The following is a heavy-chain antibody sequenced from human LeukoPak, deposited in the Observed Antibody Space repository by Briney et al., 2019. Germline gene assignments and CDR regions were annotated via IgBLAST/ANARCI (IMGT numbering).Heavy chain of an antibody. D-gene: IGHD3-22*01. V-gene: IGHV1-8*01. CDR2: MNPNSGNT. CDR3: ARMSYYDSSGDNWFDP. CDR1: GYTFTSYD. J-gene: IGHJ5*02. Sequence: ASVKVSCKASGYTFTSYDINWVRQATGQGLEWMGWMNPNSGNTGYAQKFQGRVTMTRNTSISTAYMELSSLKSEDTAVYYCARMSYYDSSGDNWFDPWGQGTLVTVSS.